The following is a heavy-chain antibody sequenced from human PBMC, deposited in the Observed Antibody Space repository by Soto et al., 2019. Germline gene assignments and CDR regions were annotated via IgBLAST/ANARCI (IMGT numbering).Heavy chain of an antibody. D-gene: IGHD3-10*01. CDR2: IIPILGIA. V-gene: IGHV1-69*08. CDR3: AREEYYYGSRAFFDD. Sequence: QVQLVQSGADVKKPGSSVKVSCKASGGTFSSYTISWVRQAPGQVPEWMGRIIPILGIANYAQKFQGRVTMTADKSTSTAYMELSSLRSEDTGVYYCAREEYYYGSRAFFDDWGQVTLVTLSS. J-gene: IGHJ4*02. CDR1: GGTFSSYT.